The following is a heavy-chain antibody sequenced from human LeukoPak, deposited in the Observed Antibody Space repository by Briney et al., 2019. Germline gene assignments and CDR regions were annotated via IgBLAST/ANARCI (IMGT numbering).Heavy chain of an antibody. CDR2: ISGYNGDT. D-gene: IGHD2-15*01. CDR3: ARAGADSAAYFYYAMDV. CDR1: GYTFRSYG. J-gene: IGHJ6*02. Sequence: ASVKVSCKTSGYTFRSYGISGVRQAPRQGLEWMGWISGYNGDTHYAQNLQARVTMTTDTSTSTAYMDVRSLRSDDTAVYYCARAGADSAAYFYYAMDVWGQGTTVTVSS. V-gene: IGHV1-18*01.